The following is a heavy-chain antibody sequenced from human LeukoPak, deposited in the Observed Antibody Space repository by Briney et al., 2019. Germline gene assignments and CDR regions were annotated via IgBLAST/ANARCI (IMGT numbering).Heavy chain of an antibody. V-gene: IGHV1-69*13. CDR2: IIPIFGTA. CDR1: GYTFTSYY. D-gene: IGHD2-15*01. J-gene: IGHJ3*02. CDR3: AIDNSDCSGGSCYGEI. Sequence: GASVKVSCTASGYTFTSYYMHWVRQAPGQGLEWMGGIIPIFGTANYAQKFQGRVTITADESTSTAYMELSSLRSEDTAVYYCAIDNSDCSGGSCYGEIWGQGTMVTVSS.